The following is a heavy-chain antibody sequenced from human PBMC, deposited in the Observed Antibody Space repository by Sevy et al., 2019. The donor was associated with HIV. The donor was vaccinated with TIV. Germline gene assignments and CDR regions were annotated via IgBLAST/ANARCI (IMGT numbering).Heavy chain of an antibody. J-gene: IGHJ4*02. CDR3: AKDRSGNWSVDY. CDR1: GFTFYNYG. Sequence: GSLRLSCAGSGFTFYNYGIHWVRQAPGKGLEWVTMISYDGKNENYADSVKGRFTISRVNSKNTVYLQMNSLRPDDTAIYYCAKDRSGNWSVDYWGQGTLVTVSS. V-gene: IGHV3-30*18. D-gene: IGHD6-13*01. CDR2: ISYDGKNE.